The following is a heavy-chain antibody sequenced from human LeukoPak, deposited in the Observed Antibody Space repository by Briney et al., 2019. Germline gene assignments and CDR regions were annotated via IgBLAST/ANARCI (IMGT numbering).Heavy chain of an antibody. V-gene: IGHV3-74*01. CDR2: INNDGITT. Sequence: GGSLRLSCAASTFTLSDYWMHWVRQAPGKGLMWVSRINNDGITTSYADSVKGRFTISRDNAKNTLYLQMNSLRAEDTAVYYCTRDNRMGRFDPWGQEPWSPSPQ. J-gene: IGHJ5*02. CDR3: TRDNRMGRFDP. CDR1: TFTLSDYW. D-gene: IGHD1-14*01.